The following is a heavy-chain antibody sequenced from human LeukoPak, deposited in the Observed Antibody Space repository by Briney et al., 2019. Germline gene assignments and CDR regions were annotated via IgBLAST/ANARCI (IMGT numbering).Heavy chain of an antibody. CDR3: ARLAIFGVVTPLYYFDY. CDR2: IYYSGST. J-gene: IGHJ4*02. V-gene: IGHV4-31*03. CDR1: GGSISSGGYY. D-gene: IGHD3-3*01. Sequence: SETLSLTCTVSGGSISSGGYYWSWIRQHPGKGLEWIGYIYYSGSTYYNPSLKSRVTISVDTSKNQFSLKLSSVTAADTAVYYCARLAIFGVVTPLYYFDYWGQGTLVTVSS.